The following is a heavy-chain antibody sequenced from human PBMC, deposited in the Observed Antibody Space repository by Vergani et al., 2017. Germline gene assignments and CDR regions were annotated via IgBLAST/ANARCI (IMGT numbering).Heavy chain of an antibody. Sequence: EVQLLESGGNLVQPGGSLRLSCAASGFTFSSYDMHWVRQATGKGLEWVSAIGTAGDTYYPGSVKGRFTISRENAKNSLYLQMNSLRAGDTAVYYCARAESYYDFWSGYRAGWYFDLWGRGTLVTVSS. V-gene: IGHV3-13*01. CDR1: GFTFSSYD. CDR2: IGTAGDT. J-gene: IGHJ2*01. D-gene: IGHD3-3*01. CDR3: ARAESYYDFWSGYRAGWYFDL.